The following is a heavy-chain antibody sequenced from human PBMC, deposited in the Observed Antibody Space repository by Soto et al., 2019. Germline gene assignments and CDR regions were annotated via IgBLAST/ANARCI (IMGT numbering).Heavy chain of an antibody. Sequence: SVKVSCKASGGTFSSYAISWVRQAPGQGLEWMGGIIPIFGTANYAQKFQGRVTITADKSTSTAYMELSSLRSEDTAVYYCARAAYYDSSGPAAFDICVHATMVTVSS. V-gene: IGHV1-69*06. CDR2: IIPIFGTA. D-gene: IGHD3-22*01. CDR1: GGTFSSYA. J-gene: IGHJ3*02. CDR3: ARAAYYDSSGPAAFDI.